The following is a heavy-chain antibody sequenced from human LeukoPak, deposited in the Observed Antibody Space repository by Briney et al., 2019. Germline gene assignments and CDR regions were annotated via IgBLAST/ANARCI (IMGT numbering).Heavy chain of an antibody. CDR1: GGSISSYY. Sequence: SETLSLTCTVSGGSISSYYWSWIRQPPGKGLEWIGYIYYSGSTYYNPSLKSRVTISVETSKNQFSLKLSSVTAADTAVYYCARERRITIFGVVTTQYYYYMDVWGKGTTVTVSS. CDR3: ARERRITIFGVVTTQYYYYMDV. CDR2: IYYSGST. D-gene: IGHD3-3*01. J-gene: IGHJ6*03. V-gene: IGHV4-59*06.